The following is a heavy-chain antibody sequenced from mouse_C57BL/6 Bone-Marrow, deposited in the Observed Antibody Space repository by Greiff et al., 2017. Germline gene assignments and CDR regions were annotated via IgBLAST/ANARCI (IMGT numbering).Heavy chain of an antibody. CDR1: GFNIKDDY. D-gene: IGHD2-3*01. Sequence: EVQLVESGAELVRPGASVKLSCTASGFNIKDDYIHWVKQRPEQGLEWLGWIDPEIGDTEYASKFQGKATITSDTSSNTAYLQLSSLTSEDTSVYYCSSCDGNYFDFWGQGTPLSVAS. CDR3: SSCDGNYFDF. J-gene: IGHJ2*01. V-gene: IGHV14-4*01. CDR2: IDPEIGDT.